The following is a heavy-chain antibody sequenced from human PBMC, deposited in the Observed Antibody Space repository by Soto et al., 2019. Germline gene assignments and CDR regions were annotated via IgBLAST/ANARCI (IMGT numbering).Heavy chain of an antibody. Sequence: GGSLRLSCAASGFTFSSYSMNWVRQAPGKGLEWVSYISSSSTIYYADSVKGRFTISRDNAKNSLYLQMNSLRDEDTAVYYCARTFLWFGELLNYGMDVWGQGTTVTVSS. CDR2: ISSSSTI. J-gene: IGHJ6*02. D-gene: IGHD3-10*01. CDR1: GFTFSSYS. CDR3: ARTFLWFGELLNYGMDV. V-gene: IGHV3-48*02.